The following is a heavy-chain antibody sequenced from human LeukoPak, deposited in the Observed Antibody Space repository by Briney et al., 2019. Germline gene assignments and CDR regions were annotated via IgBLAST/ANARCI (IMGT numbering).Heavy chain of an antibody. V-gene: IGHV3-23*01. D-gene: IGHD3-9*01. CDR3: VKDHGWLLYS. CDR1: GMPFSSDA. Sequence: HPGGSLRLSCAASGMPFSSDAMSWVRQAPGKGLEWVSAINGGTTLYADSVKGRFTISRDNSKNTLYLQMNSLRADDTAVYYCVKDHGWLLYSWGQGTLVTVSS. CDR2: INGGTT. J-gene: IGHJ4*02.